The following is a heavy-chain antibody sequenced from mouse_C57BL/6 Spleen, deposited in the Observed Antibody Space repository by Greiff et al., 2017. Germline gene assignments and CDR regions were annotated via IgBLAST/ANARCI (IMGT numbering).Heavy chain of an antibody. CDR1: GFTFSDYG. Sequence: DVKLVESGGGLVKPGGSLKLSCAASGFTFSDYGMHWVRQAPEKGLEWVAYISSGSSTIYYADTVKGRFTISRDNTKNTLFLQMTSLRSEDTAMYYCAREGFDYWGQGTTLTVSS. CDR3: AREGFDY. J-gene: IGHJ2*01. V-gene: IGHV5-17*01. CDR2: ISSGSSTI.